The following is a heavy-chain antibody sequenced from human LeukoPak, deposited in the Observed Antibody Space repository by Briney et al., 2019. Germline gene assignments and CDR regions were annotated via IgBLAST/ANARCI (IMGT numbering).Heavy chain of an antibody. V-gene: IGHV3-30*18. Sequence: PGGSLRLSCAASGFTFSSYAMHWVRQAPGKGLEWVAIVSYDGNKKHYADSVKGRFTISRDNSKNTLYLQMNNLRDEDTAVSYCAKDDIARGSGSYLDYWGQGTLVTVSS. D-gene: IGHD3-10*01. J-gene: IGHJ4*02. CDR2: VSYDGNKK. CDR3: AKDDIARGSGSYLDY. CDR1: GFTFSSYA.